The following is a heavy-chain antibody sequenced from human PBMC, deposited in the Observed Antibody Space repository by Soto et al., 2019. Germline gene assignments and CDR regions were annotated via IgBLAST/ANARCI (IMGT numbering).Heavy chain of an antibody. V-gene: IGHV2-5*02. CDR1: GFSLSTTGVG. D-gene: IGHD3-10*01. J-gene: IGHJ5*02. Sequence: QITLKESGPTLVRPTQTLTLTCTFSGFSLSTTGVGVGWIRQPPGKPLELLALIYWDDDKRYSPSLKSRLTITKDTSKNEVILTMTNRDPVDTARYYCAQRLPQYGLGRGRGNGFAPWGQGTLVTVSS. CDR2: IYWDDDK. CDR3: AQRLPQYGLGRGRGNGFAP.